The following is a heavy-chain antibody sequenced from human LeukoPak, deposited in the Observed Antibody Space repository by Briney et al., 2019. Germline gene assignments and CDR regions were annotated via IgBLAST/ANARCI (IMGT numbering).Heavy chain of an antibody. J-gene: IGHJ4*02. Sequence: GASVKVSCKASGYTFTSYDINWVRQATGQGLEWMGWMNPNSGNTGYAQKFQGRVTMTRNTSISTAYMELSSLRSEDTAVYYCARCRSGYSSSWSDFDYWGQGTLVTVSS. CDR1: GYTFTSYD. V-gene: IGHV1-8*01. D-gene: IGHD6-13*01. CDR3: ARCRSGYSSSWSDFDY. CDR2: MNPNSGNT.